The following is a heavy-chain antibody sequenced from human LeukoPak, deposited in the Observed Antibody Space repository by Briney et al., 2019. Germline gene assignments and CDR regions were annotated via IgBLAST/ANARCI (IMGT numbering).Heavy chain of an antibody. CDR1: GYSFTGYY. CDR3: ARATATALDY. J-gene: IGHJ4*02. CDR2: INPNGGGT. D-gene: IGHD1-14*01. Sequence: ASVKVSFKASGYSFTGYYMHWVRQAPGQGLEWMGWINPNGGGTKYAQKFQGRVTMTRDTSISTAYMELSGLRPDDTAVYYCARATATALDYWGQGALVTVSS. V-gene: IGHV1-2*02.